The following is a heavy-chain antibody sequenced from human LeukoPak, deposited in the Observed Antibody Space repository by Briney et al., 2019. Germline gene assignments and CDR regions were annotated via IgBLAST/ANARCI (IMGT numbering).Heavy chain of an antibody. CDR2: IYYSGST. V-gene: IGHV4-59*08. J-gene: IGHJ4*02. Sequence: SETLSLTCTVSGGSISSYYWSWIRQPPGKGLEWIGYIYYSGSTNYNPSLKSRVTISVDTSKNQFSLELSSVTAADTAVYYCARHAGEVRGVTRYFDYWGQGTLVTVSS. CDR3: ARHAGEVRGVTRYFDY. CDR1: GGSISSYY. D-gene: IGHD3-10*01.